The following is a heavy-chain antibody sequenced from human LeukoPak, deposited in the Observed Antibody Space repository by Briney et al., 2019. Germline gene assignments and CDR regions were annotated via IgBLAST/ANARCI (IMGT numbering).Heavy chain of an antibody. D-gene: IGHD3-10*01. CDR1: GGSISSYY. Sequence: NPSETLSLTCTVSGGSISSYYWSWIRQPAGKGLEWLGRIYTSGSTNYNPSLKSRVTMSVDTSKNQFSLKLSSVTAADTAVYYCAREAITMVRGVTFNWFDPWGQGTLVTVSS. V-gene: IGHV4-4*07. CDR3: AREAITMVRGVTFNWFDP. J-gene: IGHJ5*02. CDR2: IYTSGST.